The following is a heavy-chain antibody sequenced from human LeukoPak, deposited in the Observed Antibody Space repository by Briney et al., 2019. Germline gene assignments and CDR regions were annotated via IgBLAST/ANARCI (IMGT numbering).Heavy chain of an antibody. V-gene: IGHV4-59*01. CDR3: ARTSRVTIFGVVISNWFDP. Sequence: SETLSLTCSVSGGSISSYYWSWIRQPPGKGLEWIGYIYYTGATYYNPSLESRVTISIDTSKRQLSLELRSVTAADTAVYFCARTSRVTIFGVVISNWFDPWGQGTLVTVSS. J-gene: IGHJ5*02. D-gene: IGHD3-3*01. CDR2: IYYTGAT. CDR1: GGSISSYY.